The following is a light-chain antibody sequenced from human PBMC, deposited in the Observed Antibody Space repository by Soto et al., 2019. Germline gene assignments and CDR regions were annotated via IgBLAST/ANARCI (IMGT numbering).Light chain of an antibody. CDR1: SSDIGASDY. V-gene: IGLV2-14*01. Sequence: QSVLTQPASVSGSPGQSITISCSGTSSDIGASDYVSWYQQHPGRAPKLIIYGVTHRPSGVSSRFSASKSACTASLTISALQADDEADYYCSSFTTTYFYVFGPGTKVTV. CDR2: GVT. J-gene: IGLJ1*01. CDR3: SSFTTTYFYV.